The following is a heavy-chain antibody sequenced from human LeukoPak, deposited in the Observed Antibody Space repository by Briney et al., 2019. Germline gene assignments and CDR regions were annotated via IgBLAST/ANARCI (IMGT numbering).Heavy chain of an antibody. CDR2: IIPIFGTA. V-gene: IGHV1-69*13. D-gene: IGHD3-9*01. Sequence: SVRVSCKASGDTFSSYAISWVRQAPGQGLEWRGGIIPIFGTANYAQRCQGRVTITADECTSTAYMELSSLSSEETAVYYCAGGDYYDMLTGLDPWGQGTLVTVCS. CDR3: AGGDYYDMLTGLDP. CDR1: GDTFSSYA. J-gene: IGHJ5*02.